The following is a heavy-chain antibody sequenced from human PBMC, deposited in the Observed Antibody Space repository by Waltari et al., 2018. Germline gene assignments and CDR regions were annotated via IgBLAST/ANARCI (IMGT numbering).Heavy chain of an antibody. CDR2: INYNGGRT. J-gene: IGHJ4*02. CDR1: GFTFSRHD. Sequence: EVQLVESGGGLVQPGGSLRLSCAASGFTFSRHDMHWVRQAPGKGLEYVSVINYNGGRTFYANSVKGRFTVSRDNSKNTLYLQMGSLIPEDMAVYYCARESGERGDFDCWGQGTLVTVSS. V-gene: IGHV3-64*01. CDR3: ARESGERGDFDC.